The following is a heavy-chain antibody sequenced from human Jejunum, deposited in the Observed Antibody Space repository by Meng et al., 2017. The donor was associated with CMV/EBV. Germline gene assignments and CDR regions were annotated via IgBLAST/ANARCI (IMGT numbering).Heavy chain of an antibody. D-gene: IGHD6-13*01. V-gene: IGHV3-15*05. J-gene: IGHJ4*02. Sequence: FTFTDAWMNWVRQVPGKGLEWVGRIKSKAYGEAKECAAPMEGRFIISRNDSRNTLYLEMNSLKTEDTGVYYCTTDEGAAGFDFDYWGQGTLVTVSS. CDR3: TTDEGAAGFDFDY. CDR2: IKSKAYGEAK. CDR1: FTFTDAW.